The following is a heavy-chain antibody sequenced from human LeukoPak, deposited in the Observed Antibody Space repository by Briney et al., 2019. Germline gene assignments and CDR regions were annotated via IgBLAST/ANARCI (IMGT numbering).Heavy chain of an antibody. CDR3: ARPRHTSMDIFDY. CDR1: GGSISSSSYY. V-gene: IGHV4-39*07. CDR2: VGGGT. J-gene: IGHJ4*02. Sequence: SETLSLTCTVSGGSISSSSYYWGWIRQPPGKGLEWIGSVGGGTHYNPSLKSRVTLSVDTSKNEFSLRLSSVTAADTGVYYCARPRHTSMDIFDYWGQGNLVTVSS. D-gene: IGHD2-2*03.